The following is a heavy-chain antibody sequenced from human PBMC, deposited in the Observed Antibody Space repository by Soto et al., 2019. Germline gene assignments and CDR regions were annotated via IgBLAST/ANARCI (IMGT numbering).Heavy chain of an antibody. CDR1: GFTFSSYA. J-gene: IGHJ4*02. V-gene: IGHV3-23*01. D-gene: IGHD3-22*01. CDR3: AKPPSGWINYFDY. Sequence: GGSLRLSCAASGFTFSSYAMSRVRQAPGKGLEWVSAISGSGGSTYYADSVKGRFTISRDNSKNTLYLQMNSLRAEDTAVYYCAKPPSGWINYFDYWGQGTLVTVSS. CDR2: ISGSGGST.